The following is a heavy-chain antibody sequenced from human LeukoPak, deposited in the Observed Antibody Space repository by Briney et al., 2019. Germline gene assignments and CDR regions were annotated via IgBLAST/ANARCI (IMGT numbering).Heavy chain of an antibody. CDR3: ARPYYYDSRIDP. D-gene: IGHD3-22*01. V-gene: IGHV4-30-4*01. J-gene: IGHJ5*02. CDR2: MYYSGSP. Sequence: PSQTLSLTCTVSGGSISSGDYYWSWIRQPPGKGLEWIAYMYYSGSPYYNPALKSRVSMPAHTSKNQLSLKLSSVTAADRAVYYCARPYYYDSRIDPWGQGILVPVSS. CDR1: GGSISSGDYY.